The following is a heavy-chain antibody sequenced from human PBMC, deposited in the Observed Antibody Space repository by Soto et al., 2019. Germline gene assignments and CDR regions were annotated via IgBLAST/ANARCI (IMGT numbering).Heavy chain of an antibody. D-gene: IGHD2-15*01. CDR2: IDPGDSNT. V-gene: IGHV5-10-1*01. CDR3: ARQGGYYYYGMDV. CDR1: GYSFNTFW. Sequence: LKISCKTSGYSFNTFWISWVRQVPGKGLEWMGRIDPGDSNTNYSPSLQGHVTLSVDKSIGTAYLQWSSLKASDTGIYYCARQGGYYYYGMDVWGQGTAVTVSS. J-gene: IGHJ6*02.